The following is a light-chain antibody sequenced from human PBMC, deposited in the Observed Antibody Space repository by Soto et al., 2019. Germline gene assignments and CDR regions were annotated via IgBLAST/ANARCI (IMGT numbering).Light chain of an antibody. CDR2: EAA. J-gene: IGKJ4*01. CDR3: QQRFSWPLT. V-gene: IGKV3-11*01. Sequence: EVVLTQSPATLSLSPGDRVALSCRASQSVGTSLAWYRQKPGQTPRLLIYEAAIRATGIPARFSASGSGTDFILTISSLAPEDFAVYFCQQRFSWPLTFGGGTKVDIK. CDR1: QSVGTS.